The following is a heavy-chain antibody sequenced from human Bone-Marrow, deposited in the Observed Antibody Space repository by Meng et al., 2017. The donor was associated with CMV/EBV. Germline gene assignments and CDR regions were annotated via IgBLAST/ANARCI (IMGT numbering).Heavy chain of an antibody. D-gene: IGHD4-11*01. CDR1: GGTFSSYT. Sequence: SVKVSCKASGGTFSSYTISWVRQAPGQGPEWMGRIIPILGIANYAQKFQGRVTITADKSTSTAYMELSSLRSEDTAVYYCAKLQLDGMDVWGQGTTVTVSS. CDR3: AKLQLDGMDV. J-gene: IGHJ6*02. V-gene: IGHV1-69*02. CDR2: IIPILGIA.